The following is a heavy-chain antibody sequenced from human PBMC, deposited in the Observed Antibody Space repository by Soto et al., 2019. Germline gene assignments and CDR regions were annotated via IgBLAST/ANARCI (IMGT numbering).Heavy chain of an antibody. J-gene: IGHJ5*02. CDR1: GASITSGDYS. V-gene: IGHV4-30-4*01. CDR3: VREGLTMSGVLPPAFDP. CDR2: IYHTGTT. D-gene: IGHD3-3*01. Sequence: QVQLQESGPGLVKPSQTLSLTCTVSGASITSGDYSCNWIRQPPGKGLEWIGYIYHTGTTYYNPSLQGRVTISVDTSMNQFSLKLRSVTAEDTAVYYCVREGLTMSGVLPPAFDPWCQGTLVTVSS.